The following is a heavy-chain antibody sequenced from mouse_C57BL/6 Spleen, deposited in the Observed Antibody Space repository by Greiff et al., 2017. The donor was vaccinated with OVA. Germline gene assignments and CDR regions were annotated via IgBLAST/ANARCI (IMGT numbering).Heavy chain of an antibody. Sequence: VQLQQSGPELVKPGASVKISCKASGYAFSSSWMNWVKQRPGKGLEWIGRIYPGDGDTNYNGKFKGKATLTADKSSSTAYMQLSSLTSEDSAVYFCARPNYSCYFDYWGQGTTLTVSS. J-gene: IGHJ2*01. D-gene: IGHD2-1*01. CDR3: ARPNYSCYFDY. CDR1: GYAFSSSW. CDR2: IYPGDGDT. V-gene: IGHV1-82*01.